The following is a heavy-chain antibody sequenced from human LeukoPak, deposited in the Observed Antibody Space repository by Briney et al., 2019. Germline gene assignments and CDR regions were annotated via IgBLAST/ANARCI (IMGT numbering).Heavy chain of an antibody. V-gene: IGHV1-69*04. D-gene: IGHD3-3*02. Sequence: GASVKVSCKASGGTFSSYAISCVRQAPGQGLEWMGRIIPIFGIANYAQKFQGRVTISADKSTSTAYMELSSLRSEDTAVYYCARGLALRGIYYYYDMDVWGQGTTVTVSS. CDR2: IIPIFGIA. J-gene: IGHJ6*02. CDR3: ARGLALRGIYYYYDMDV. CDR1: GGTFSSYA.